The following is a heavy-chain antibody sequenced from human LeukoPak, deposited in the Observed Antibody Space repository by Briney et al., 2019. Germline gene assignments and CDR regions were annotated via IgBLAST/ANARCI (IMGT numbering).Heavy chain of an antibody. J-gene: IGHJ5*02. Sequence: PSETLSLTCAVSGGSISSGGYSWSWIRQPPGKGLEWIGYIYHSGSTYYNPSLKSRVTISVDRSKNQFSLKLSSVTAADTAVYYCAIEQGTGFDPWGQGTLVTVSS. CDR1: GGSISSGGYS. V-gene: IGHV4-30-2*01. CDR3: AIEQGTGFDP. CDR2: IYHSGST.